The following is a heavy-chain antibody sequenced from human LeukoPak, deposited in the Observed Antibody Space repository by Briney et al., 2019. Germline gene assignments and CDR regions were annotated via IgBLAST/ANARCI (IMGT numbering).Heavy chain of an antibody. J-gene: IGHJ4*02. V-gene: IGHV1-2*02. D-gene: IGHD3-22*01. Sequence: ASVKVSCKASGYTFTGYYMHWVRLAPGQGLEWLGWLNPNSGGTSYPQKFQGRVTMTRDTSTSTAYMELSSLRSDDTAMYYCARGGEWYYDSSTYRLFDYWGQGTLVTVSS. CDR3: ARGGEWYYDSSTYRLFDY. CDR1: GYTFTGYY. CDR2: LNPNSGGT.